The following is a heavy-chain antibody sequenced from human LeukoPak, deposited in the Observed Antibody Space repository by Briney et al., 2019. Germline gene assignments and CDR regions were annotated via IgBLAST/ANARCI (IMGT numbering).Heavy chain of an antibody. CDR1: GFTFSSYA. CDR2: FSGSGGST. J-gene: IGHJ4*02. D-gene: IGHD3-10*01. V-gene: IGHV3-23*01. Sequence: PGGSLRLSCAASGFTFSSYAMSWVRQAPGKGLECISGFSGSGGSTYYADSVKGRFTISRDNAKNSLYLQMNSLRAEDTAVYYCARDSGGLLWFGEFSYFDYWGQGTLVTVSS. CDR3: ARDSGGLLWFGEFSYFDY.